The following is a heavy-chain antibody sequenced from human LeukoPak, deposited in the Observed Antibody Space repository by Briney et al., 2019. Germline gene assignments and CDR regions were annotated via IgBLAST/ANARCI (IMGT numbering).Heavy chain of an antibody. J-gene: IGHJ4*02. V-gene: IGHV4-59*01. CDR2: IYYSGST. D-gene: IGHD6-13*01. CDR1: GGSISSYY. CDR3: ARYDSSSPKFYFDY. Sequence: SEPLSLTCTVSGGSISSYYWSWIRQPPGKGLEWIGYIYYSGSTSYNPSLKSRVTISLDTSKNQFSLNLSSVTAADTAVYYCARYDSSSPKFYFDYWGQGTLVTVSS.